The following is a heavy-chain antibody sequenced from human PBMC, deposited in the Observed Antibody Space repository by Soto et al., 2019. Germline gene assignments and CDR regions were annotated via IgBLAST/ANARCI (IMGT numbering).Heavy chain of an antibody. Sequence: SETLSLTCTVSGDSVTRYVWNWIRQSPGKGLEWIGFVYHSGTTLYNPSLKSRVTISVHTSNSQFSLELSPVTAADTAVYYCARGLITGSHYSGGWYYFDSWGQGTQVTVSS. CDR3: ARGLITGSHYSGGWYYFDS. V-gene: IGHV4-59*02. CDR1: GDSVTRYV. D-gene: IGHD6-19*01. J-gene: IGHJ4*02. CDR2: VYHSGTT.